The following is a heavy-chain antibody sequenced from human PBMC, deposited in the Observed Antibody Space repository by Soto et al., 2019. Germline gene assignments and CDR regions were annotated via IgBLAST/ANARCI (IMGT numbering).Heavy chain of an antibody. J-gene: IGHJ4*02. CDR3: AKAPYDFWSGYYPFDY. CDR1: GFTFSSYA. D-gene: IGHD3-3*01. CDR2: ISGSGGST. V-gene: IGHV3-23*01. Sequence: GGSLRLSCAASGFTFSSYAMSWVRQAPGKGLEWVSAISGSGGSTYYADSVKGRFTISRDNSKNTLYLQMNSLRAEDTAVYYCAKAPYDFWSGYYPFDYWDQGTLVTVSS.